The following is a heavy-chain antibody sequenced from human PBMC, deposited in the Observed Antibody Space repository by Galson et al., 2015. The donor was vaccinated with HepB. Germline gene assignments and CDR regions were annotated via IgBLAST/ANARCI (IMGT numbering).Heavy chain of an antibody. CDR3: AKELLYGGTDDLYFDY. J-gene: IGHJ4*02. CDR1: GFTFSSYG. CDR2: ISYDGSNK. Sequence: SLRLSCAASGFTFSSYGMHWVRQAPGRGLEWVAVISYDGSNKYYADSVKGRFTISRDNSKNTLYLQMNSLRAEDTAVYYCAKELLYGGTDDLYFDYWGQGTLVTVSS. D-gene: IGHD4-23*01. V-gene: IGHV3-30*18.